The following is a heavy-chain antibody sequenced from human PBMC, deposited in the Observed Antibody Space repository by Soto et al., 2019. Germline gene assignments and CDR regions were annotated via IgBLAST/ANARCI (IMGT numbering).Heavy chain of an antibody. CDR1: GFTFSDYA. Sequence: QVQLVESGGGLVKPGGSLRLSCAASGFTFSDYAMSWIRQAPGKGLEWVSYISDSGGTMYYADSAKGRFTISRDNARNSLYLQMSSLRAEDTAVYYCARVYSGSYRRLDYWGQGTLVTVSS. V-gene: IGHV3-11*01. CDR3: ARVYSGSYRRLDY. D-gene: IGHD1-26*01. J-gene: IGHJ4*02. CDR2: ISDSGGTM.